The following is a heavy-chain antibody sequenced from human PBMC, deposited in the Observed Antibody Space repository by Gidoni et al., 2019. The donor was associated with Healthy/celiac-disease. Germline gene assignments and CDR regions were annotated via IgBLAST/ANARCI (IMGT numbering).Heavy chain of an antibody. V-gene: IGHV4-59*01. Sequence: QVQLQESGPGLVKPSETLSLTCSDSGGSISSYYWSWIRQPPGKGLEWSGYIYYSGSTNYNPSLKSRVTISVDTSKNQFSLKLSSVTAADTAVYYCARYSSGEFDYWGQGTLVTVSS. CDR2: IYYSGST. CDR3: ARYSSGEFDY. D-gene: IGHD6-19*01. J-gene: IGHJ4*02. CDR1: GGSISSYY.